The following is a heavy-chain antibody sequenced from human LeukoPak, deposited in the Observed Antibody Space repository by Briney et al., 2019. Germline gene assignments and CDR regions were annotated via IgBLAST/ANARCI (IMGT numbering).Heavy chain of an antibody. J-gene: IGHJ4*02. CDR1: GYTFTSYG. CDR2: ISAYNGNT. Sequence: GASVKVSCKASGYTFTSYGISWVRQAPGQGLEWMGWISAYNGNTNYAQKLQGRVTMTTDTSTSTAYVELSRLRSDDTAVYYCVTDSVPYYDILTGTFDYWGQGTLVTVSS. D-gene: IGHD3-9*01. CDR3: VTDSVPYYDILTGTFDY. V-gene: IGHV1-18*01.